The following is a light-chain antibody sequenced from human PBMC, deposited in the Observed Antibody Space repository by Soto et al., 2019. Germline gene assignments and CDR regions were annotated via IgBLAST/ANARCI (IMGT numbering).Light chain of an antibody. V-gene: IGLV2-8*01. CDR1: SSDVGGYNS. Sequence: QSVLTQPPSASGSPGQSVTISCTGTSSDVGGYNSVSWYQQHPGKAPKLVIYEVSKRPSGVPDRFSASKSDNTASLTVSGLQAEEEADYYCSSYAGSTHLVFGGGTKLTVL. J-gene: IGLJ2*01. CDR3: SSYAGSTHLV. CDR2: EVS.